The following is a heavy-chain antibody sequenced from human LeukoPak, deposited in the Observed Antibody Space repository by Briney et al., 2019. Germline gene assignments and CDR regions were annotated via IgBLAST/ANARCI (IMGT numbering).Heavy chain of an antibody. D-gene: IGHD6-6*01. CDR1: GGSISSGSYY. CDR3: AREGSDSSSGRFDY. V-gene: IGHV4-61*02. Sequence: SETLSLTCTVSGGSISSGSYYWSWIRQPAGKGLEWIGRIYTSGSTNYNPSLKSRVTISVDTSKNQFSLKLSSVTAADTAVYYCAREGSDSSSGRFDYWGQGTLVTVSS. CDR2: IYTSGST. J-gene: IGHJ4*02.